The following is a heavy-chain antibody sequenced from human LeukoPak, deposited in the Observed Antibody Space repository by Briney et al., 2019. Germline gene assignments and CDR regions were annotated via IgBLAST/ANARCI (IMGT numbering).Heavy chain of an antibody. V-gene: IGHV3-7*01. D-gene: IGHD3-9*01. J-gene: IGHJ4*02. CDR3: ARDQVLRYFDWSTQYYFDY. CDR2: IKQDGSEE. Sequence: GGSLRLSCAASGFTFSSYWMSWVRQAPGKGLEWVANIKQDGSEEYYVDSVKGRFTISRDNAKNSLYLQMNSLRAEDTAVYYCARDQVLRYFDWSTQYYFDYWGQGTLVTVSS. CDR1: GFTFSSYW.